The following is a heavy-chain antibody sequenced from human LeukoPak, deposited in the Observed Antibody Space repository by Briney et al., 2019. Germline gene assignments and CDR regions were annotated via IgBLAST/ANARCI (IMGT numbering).Heavy chain of an antibody. CDR1: GYTFTSYY. J-gene: IGHJ4*02. Sequence: GASVKVSCKASGYTFTSYYMHWVRQAPGQGLEWMGIINPSGGSTSYAQKFQGRVTMTRDMSTSTVYMELSSLRSEDTAVYYCARPALDYYDSSGYSLLYWGQGTLVTVSS. V-gene: IGHV1-46*01. CDR2: INPSGGST. CDR3: ARPALDYYDSSGYSLLY. D-gene: IGHD3-22*01.